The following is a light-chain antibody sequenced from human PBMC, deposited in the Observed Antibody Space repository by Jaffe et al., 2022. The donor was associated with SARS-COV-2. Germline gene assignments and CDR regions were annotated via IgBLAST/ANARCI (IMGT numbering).Light chain of an antibody. CDR1: QTVSRN. V-gene: IGKV3-15*01. CDR3: QQYNNWYT. Sequence: EVVMTQSPATLSVSPGERATLSCRASQTVSRNLAWYQQKPGQAPRLLIYSASTRATGIPARFSGSGSGTEFTLTISSLQSEDFAVYYCQQYNNWYTFGQGTKLEFK. J-gene: IGKJ2*01. CDR2: SAS.